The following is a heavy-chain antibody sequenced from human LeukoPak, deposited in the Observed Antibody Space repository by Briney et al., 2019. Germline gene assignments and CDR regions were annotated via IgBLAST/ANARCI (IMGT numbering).Heavy chain of an antibody. Sequence: ASVKVSCKASGGTFSSYAISWVRQAPGQGLEWVGGIIPIFGTANYAQKFQGRVTITADESTSTAYMELSSLRSEDTAVYYCARSGNYYDSSGYYYPFDYWGQGTLVTVSS. CDR3: ARSGNYYDSSGYYYPFDY. CDR1: GGTFSSYA. D-gene: IGHD3-22*01. V-gene: IGHV1-69*13. CDR2: IIPIFGTA. J-gene: IGHJ4*02.